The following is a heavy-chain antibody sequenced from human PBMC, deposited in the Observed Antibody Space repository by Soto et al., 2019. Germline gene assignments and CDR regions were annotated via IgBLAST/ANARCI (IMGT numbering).Heavy chain of an antibody. CDR2: ISGSGGST. Sequence: GGSLSLSCAASAFTFSSYSMSWVRQAPGKGLERESAISGSGGSTYYADSVKGRFTISRDNSKNTLYLQMNSLRAEDTAVYYCAKDALGYCSSTSCSTYGMDVWGQGTTVTVSS. J-gene: IGHJ6*02. CDR3: AKDALGYCSSTSCSTYGMDV. V-gene: IGHV3-23*01. D-gene: IGHD2-2*01. CDR1: AFTFSSYS.